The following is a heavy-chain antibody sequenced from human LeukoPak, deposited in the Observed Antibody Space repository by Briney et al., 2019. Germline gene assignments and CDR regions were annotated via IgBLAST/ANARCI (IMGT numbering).Heavy chain of an antibody. CDR3: ASHGQAYCGGDCYFDY. D-gene: IGHD2-21*02. CDR2: IIPILGIA. Sequence: GSSVKVFCKASGGTFSSYTISWVRQAPGQGLEWMGRIIPILGIANYAQKFQGRVTITADKSTSTAYMELSSLRSEDTAVYYCASHGQAYCGGDCYFDYWGQGTLVTVSS. CDR1: GGTFSSYT. J-gene: IGHJ4*02. V-gene: IGHV1-69*02.